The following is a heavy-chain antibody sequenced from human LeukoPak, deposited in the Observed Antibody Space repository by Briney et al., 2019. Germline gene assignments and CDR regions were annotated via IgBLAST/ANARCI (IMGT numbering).Heavy chain of an antibody. Sequence: GGSLRFSCAASGFTFSDYYMSWIRQAPGKGLEWVSYISTSGSIIYYADSVKGRFTISRDNAKNSLYLQMNSLRAEDTAVYYCARAGNYDSSGYYEGSFDYWGQGTLVTVSS. J-gene: IGHJ4*02. D-gene: IGHD3-22*01. V-gene: IGHV3-11*01. CDR1: GFTFSDYY. CDR3: ARAGNYDSSGYYEGSFDY. CDR2: ISTSGSII.